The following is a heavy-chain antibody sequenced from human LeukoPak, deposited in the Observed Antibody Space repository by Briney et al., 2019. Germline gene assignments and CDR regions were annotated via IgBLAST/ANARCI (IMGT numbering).Heavy chain of an antibody. CDR2: TSSDLNVK. CDR3: AREGYYGSGSPPSLYFDY. CDR1: GFTFRYYV. J-gene: IGHJ4*02. Sequence: GGSLRLSCAASGFTFRYYVIHWVRQAPGKGLEGVAVTSSDLNVKLHADSVKGRFTISRDNSSSTLYLQMNSLRPEDTAIYYCAREGYYGSGSPPSLYFDYWGQGTLVTVSS. D-gene: IGHD3-10*01. V-gene: IGHV3-30-3*01.